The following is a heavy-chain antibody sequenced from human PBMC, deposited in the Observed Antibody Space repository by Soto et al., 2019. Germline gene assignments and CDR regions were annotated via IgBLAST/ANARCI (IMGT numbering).Heavy chain of an antibody. CDR2: IYYSGST. J-gene: IGHJ6*03. V-gene: IGHV4-39*01. D-gene: IGHD4-4*01. CDR3: ARVTGYSLYYYYYYMDV. Sequence: SETLSLTCTVSGGSISSSSYYWGWIRQPPGKGLEWIGSIYYSGSTYYNPSPKSRVTISVDTSKNQFSLKLSSVTAADTAVYYCARVTGYSLYYYYYYMDVRGKGTTVTVSS. CDR1: GGSISSSSYY.